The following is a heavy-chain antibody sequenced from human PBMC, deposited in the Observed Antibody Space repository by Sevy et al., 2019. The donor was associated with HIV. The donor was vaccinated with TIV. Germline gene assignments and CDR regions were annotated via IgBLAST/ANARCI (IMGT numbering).Heavy chain of an antibody. CDR1: GGTFSSYA. V-gene: IGHV1-69*13. Sequence: ASVKVSCKASGGTFSSYAISWVRQAPGQGLEWMGGIIPIFGTANYAQKFQGRVTFTADESTSTAYMELSSLRSEDTAVYYCARRDSSGYRYWGQGTLVTVSS. CDR2: IIPIFGTA. D-gene: IGHD3-22*01. CDR3: ARRDSSGYRY. J-gene: IGHJ4*02.